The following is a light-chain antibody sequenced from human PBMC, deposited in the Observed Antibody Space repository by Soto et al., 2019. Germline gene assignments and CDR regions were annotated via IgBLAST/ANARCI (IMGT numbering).Light chain of an antibody. CDR2: GAS. CDR1: QSVGKH. Sequence: DIQMTQSPSSLSASVGDSVTITCRASQSVGKHLNWYQQKPGKAPKFLIYGASTLQSGVPSRFSGSGSGTDFTLTVSSLQPEDFATYYCQQGYTSRITFGQGHDWRL. CDR3: QQGYTSRIT. J-gene: IGKJ5*01. V-gene: IGKV1-39*01.